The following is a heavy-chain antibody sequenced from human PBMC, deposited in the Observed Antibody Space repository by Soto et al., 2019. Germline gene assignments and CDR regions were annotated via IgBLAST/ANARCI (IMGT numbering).Heavy chain of an antibody. D-gene: IGHD6-19*01. CDR2: ISYDGSNK. V-gene: IGHV3-30*03. Sequence: GGSLRLSCAASGCTFSSYGMHWVRQAPGKGLEWVAVISYDGSNKYYADSVKGRFTISRDNSKNTLYLQMNSLRAEDTAVYYFAIDQLESGAVASTSSGYWGKGPLVTVCS. CDR3: AIDQLESGAVASTSSGY. CDR1: GCTFSSYG. J-gene: IGHJ4*02.